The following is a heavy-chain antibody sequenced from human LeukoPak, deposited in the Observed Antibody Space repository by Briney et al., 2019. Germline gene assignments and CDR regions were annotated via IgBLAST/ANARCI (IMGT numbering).Heavy chain of an antibody. V-gene: IGHV3-74*03. CDR2: VNNDGSST. J-gene: IGHJ4*02. CDR1: GFIFSNYW. D-gene: IGHD5/OR15-5a*01. Sequence: GGSLRLSCAASGFIFSNYWMHWVRQAPGKGLVWVSRVNNDGSSTTCADSVKGRFTISRDNAKNTLYLQMNSLRAEDTAVYYCAKGGLRVTDYWGQGTLVTVSS. CDR3: AKGGLRVTDY.